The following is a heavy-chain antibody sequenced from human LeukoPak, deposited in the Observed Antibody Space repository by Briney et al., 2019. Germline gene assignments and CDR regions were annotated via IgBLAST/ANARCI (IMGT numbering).Heavy chain of an antibody. CDR2: IFPGGGEI. CDR1: GFTFDDYA. J-gene: IGHJ4*02. D-gene: IGHD2/OR15-2a*01. V-gene: IGHV3-23*01. CDR3: ATYRQVLLPFES. Sequence: GGSLRLSCAASGFTFDDYAMIWVRQPPGKGLEWVSSIFPGGGEIHYADSVRGRFTISRDNSKSTLSLQMNSLRAEDTAIYYCATYRQVLLPFESWGQGTLVTVSS.